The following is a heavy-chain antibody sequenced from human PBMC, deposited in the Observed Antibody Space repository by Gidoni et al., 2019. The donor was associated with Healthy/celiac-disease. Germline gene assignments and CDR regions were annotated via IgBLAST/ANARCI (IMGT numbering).Heavy chain of an antibody. CDR2: IYYSGST. D-gene: IGHD3-9*01. Sequence: QVQLQESGPGLVKPPQTLSLTCTFSGGSISSGGYYWSWIRQHPGKGLEWIGYIYYSGSTYYNPSLKSRVTISVDTSKNQFSLKLSSVTAADTAVYYCARDRNDILTGYHDAFDIWGQGTMVTVSS. CDR1: GGSISSGGYY. V-gene: IGHV4-31*03. J-gene: IGHJ3*02. CDR3: ARDRNDILTGYHDAFDI.